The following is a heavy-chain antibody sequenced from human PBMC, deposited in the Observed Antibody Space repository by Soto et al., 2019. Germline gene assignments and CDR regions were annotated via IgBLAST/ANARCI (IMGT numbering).Heavy chain of an antibody. CDR3: TRQRGTYASSRFAS. V-gene: IGHV4-39*01. J-gene: IGHJ5*02. CDR2: IYYSGTT. CDR1: GGSISSSSFY. D-gene: IGHD6-13*01. Sequence: PSGALSLTCTVSGGSISSSSFYWGWIRQPPGKGLEWIGSIYYSGTTSYNPSPKSRVTISIDTSKNQFSLQLSSVTAADTAVYYCTRQRGTYASSRFASCGQGTLVTV.